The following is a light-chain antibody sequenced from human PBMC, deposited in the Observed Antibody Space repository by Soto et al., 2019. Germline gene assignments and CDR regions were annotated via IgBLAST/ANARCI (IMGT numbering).Light chain of an antibody. CDR3: QKSYSTPIS. V-gene: IGKV1-39*01. Sequence: DIRMTQSPSSLSASVVDTFTITCRASQSISSHLNWYQPKPGKAPNLLMYTASNLQSGVPSRFSGSGSGTDFTLTISSLQPEDDATYYCQKSYSTPISFGQGTRLEIK. J-gene: IGKJ5*01. CDR1: QSISSH. CDR2: TAS.